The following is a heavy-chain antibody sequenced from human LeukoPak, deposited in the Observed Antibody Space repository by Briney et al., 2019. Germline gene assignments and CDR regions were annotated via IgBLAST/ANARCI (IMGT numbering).Heavy chain of an antibody. CDR3: AAGAAAGIDF. V-gene: IGHV3-48*01. Sequence: GGSLRLSCAASGLTFSFYSMNWVRQAPGKGLEWVSYISSFSGTINYAESVKGRFTISRDNAKNSLYLQMNSLRVEDTAVYYCAAGAAAGIDFWGQGTLVTVSS. CDR2: ISSFSGTI. CDR1: GLTFSFYS. D-gene: IGHD6-13*01. J-gene: IGHJ4*02.